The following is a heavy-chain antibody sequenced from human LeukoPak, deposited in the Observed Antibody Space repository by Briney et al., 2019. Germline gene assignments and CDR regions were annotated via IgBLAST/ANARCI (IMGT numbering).Heavy chain of an antibody. CDR1: GYTFTGYY. CDR2: INPNNGGT. D-gene: IGHD1-26*01. V-gene: IGHV1-2*06. CDR3: AHGGGSYGDV. Sequence: ASVKVSCKASGYTFTGYYVHWVRQAPGQGLEWMGRINPNNGGTNYAQKFQGRVTMTRDTSISTDYMELSSLRSDDTAVYYCAHGGGSYGDVWGQGTMVTVSS. J-gene: IGHJ3*01.